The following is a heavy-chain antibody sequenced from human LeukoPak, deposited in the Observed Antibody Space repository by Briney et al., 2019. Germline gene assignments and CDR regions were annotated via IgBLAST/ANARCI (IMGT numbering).Heavy chain of an antibody. J-gene: IGHJ4*02. CDR3: AEGEITYIPSFFAF. D-gene: IGHD2-21*01. CDR2: IFYSGSA. CDR1: GDSISGSKYF. V-gene: IGHV4-39*01. Sequence: SETLSLTCSVSGDSISGSKYFWGWIRQPPGKGLEWIGSIFYSGSAYYSPSLKSRVTVSVDTSNNQFSLMVNSVTTADTALYFCAEGEITYIPSFFAFWGREILVTVSS.